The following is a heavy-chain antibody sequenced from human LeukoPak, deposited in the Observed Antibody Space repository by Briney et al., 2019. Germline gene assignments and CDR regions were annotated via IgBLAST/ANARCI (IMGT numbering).Heavy chain of an antibody. D-gene: IGHD3-22*01. J-gene: IGHJ3*02. Sequence: SETLSLTCTVSGVSISSYYWSWIRQPPGKGLEGIGYIYYSWSTNYNPSLKSRVTISVDTSKNQFSLKLSSVTAADTAVYYCARGPYSYDSSGAFDIWGQGTMVTVSS. CDR2: IYYSWST. V-gene: IGHV4-59*01. CDR1: GVSISSYY. CDR3: ARGPYSYDSSGAFDI.